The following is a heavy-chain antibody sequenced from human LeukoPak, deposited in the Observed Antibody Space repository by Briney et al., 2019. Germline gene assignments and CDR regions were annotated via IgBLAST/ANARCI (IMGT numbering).Heavy chain of an antibody. CDR3: ARGNYGDYGEYFQH. CDR1: GGSISSGDYY. V-gene: IGHV4-30-4*01. Sequence: SQTLSLTCTVSGGSISSGDYYWSWIRQPPGKGQEWIGYIYYSGSTYYNPSLKSRVTISVDTSKNQFSLKLSSVTAADTAVYYCARGNYGDYGEYFQHWGQGTLVTVSS. J-gene: IGHJ1*01. D-gene: IGHD4-17*01. CDR2: IYYSGST.